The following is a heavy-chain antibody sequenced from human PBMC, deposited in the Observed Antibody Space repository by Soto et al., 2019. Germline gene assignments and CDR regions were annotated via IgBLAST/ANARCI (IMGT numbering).Heavy chain of an antibody. D-gene: IGHD5-18*01. J-gene: IGHJ5*02. CDR3: AREPVDTAMSQLDP. V-gene: IGHV4-31*03. Sequence: SETLSLTCTVSGGSISSGGYYWSWIRQHPGKGLEWIGYIYYSGSTYYNPSLKSRVTISVDTSKNQFSLKLSSVTAADTAVYYCAREPVDTAMSQLDPWGQGTLVTVSS. CDR1: GGSISSGGYY. CDR2: IYYSGST.